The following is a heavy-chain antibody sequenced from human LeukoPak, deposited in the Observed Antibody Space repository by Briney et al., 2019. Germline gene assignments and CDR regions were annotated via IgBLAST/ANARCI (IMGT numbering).Heavy chain of an antibody. D-gene: IGHD3-10*02. Sequence: GGSLRLSCAAYGFSFSSYWMTWVRQAPGKGLEWVANIKEDGSEKYYVDSVRGRFTISRDNAKNSLYLQMNSLRAEDTAVYYCAELGITMIGGVWGKGTTVTISS. V-gene: IGHV3-7*01. J-gene: IGHJ6*04. CDR2: IKEDGSEK. CDR3: AELGITMIGGV. CDR1: GFSFSSYW.